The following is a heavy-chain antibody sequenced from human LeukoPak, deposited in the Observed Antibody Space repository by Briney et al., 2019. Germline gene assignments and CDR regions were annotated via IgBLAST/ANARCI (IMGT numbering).Heavy chain of an antibody. D-gene: IGHD4-17*01. J-gene: IGHJ5*02. Sequence: PSETLSLTCTVSGGSISSYYWSWIRQPPGKGLEWIGYIYYSGSTNYNPSLKSRVTISVDTSKNQFSLKLSSVTAADTALYYCARLQPSYGDYTGGWFDPWGQGTLVTVSS. V-gene: IGHV4-59*08. CDR1: GGSISSYY. CDR2: IYYSGST. CDR3: ARLQPSYGDYTGGWFDP.